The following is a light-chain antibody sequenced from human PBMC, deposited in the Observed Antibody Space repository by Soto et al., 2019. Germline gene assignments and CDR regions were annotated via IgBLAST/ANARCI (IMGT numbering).Light chain of an antibody. CDR3: QTWGTGIVV. CDR2: LNSDGSH. V-gene: IGLV4-69*01. J-gene: IGLJ2*01. CDR1: SGHSSYT. Sequence: QPVLTQSPSASASLGASVKLTCTLSSGHSSYTIAWHQQQPEKGPQYLMKLNSDGSHSKGDGISDRFSGSSSGAERYLTISSLQSEDEADYYCQTWGTGIVVFGGGTKLTVL.